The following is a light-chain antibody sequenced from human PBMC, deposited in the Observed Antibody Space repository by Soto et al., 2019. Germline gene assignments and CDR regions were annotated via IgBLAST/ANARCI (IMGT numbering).Light chain of an antibody. CDR2: SND. CDR1: SSNIGSNT. J-gene: IGLJ2*01. CDR3: ATWDDSLNNVI. Sequence: QSVLTQSPSASGSSGQKVSISCSGISSNIGSNTVNWYQLVPGTAPKLLIYSNDQRPSAVPGRFSGSKSGTSASLTISGLQSEDEADYYCATWDDSLNNVIFGGGTKLTVL. V-gene: IGLV1-44*01.